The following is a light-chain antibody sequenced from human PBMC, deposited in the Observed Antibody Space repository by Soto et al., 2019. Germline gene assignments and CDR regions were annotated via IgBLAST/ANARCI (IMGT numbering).Light chain of an antibody. CDR1: GSDIGAYNY. CDR2: GVT. Sequence: SALTQPASVSGSPGQSITISCTGSGSDIGAYNYVSWYQQHPGKAPKLLIHGVTRRPSGVSSRFSASKSAYTASLTISGLQAEDEATYFCSSFTTSYFYAFGPGTKVTVL. J-gene: IGLJ1*01. CDR3: SSFTTSYFYA. V-gene: IGLV2-14*01.